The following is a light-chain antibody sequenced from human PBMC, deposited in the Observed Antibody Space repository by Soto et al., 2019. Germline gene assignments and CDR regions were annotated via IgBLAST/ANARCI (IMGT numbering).Light chain of an antibody. CDR3: QQYGSSPPVT. V-gene: IGKV3-15*01. Sequence: EIVMTQSPATLSVSPGERATLSCRASQSVSSNLAWYQQKPGQAPRLLIYGASTRATGIPARFSGSGSGTDFTLTITRVEPEDVAMYYCQQYGSSPPVTFGQGTRWIS. CDR2: GAS. CDR1: QSVSSN. J-gene: IGKJ3*01.